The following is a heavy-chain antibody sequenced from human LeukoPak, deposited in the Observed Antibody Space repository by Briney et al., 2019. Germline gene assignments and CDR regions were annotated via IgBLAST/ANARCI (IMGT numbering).Heavy chain of an antibody. J-gene: IGHJ6*03. CDR1: GYTFTSYG. Sequence: ASVKVSCKASGYTFTSYGISWVRQAPGQGLEWMGWISAYNGNTNYAQKLQGRVTMTTDTSTSTAYMELRSLRSDDTAVYYCSRNSYYYYYMDVWGKGTTVTVSS. V-gene: IGHV1-18*01. CDR2: ISAYNGNT. D-gene: IGHD4-23*01. CDR3: SRNSYYYYYMDV.